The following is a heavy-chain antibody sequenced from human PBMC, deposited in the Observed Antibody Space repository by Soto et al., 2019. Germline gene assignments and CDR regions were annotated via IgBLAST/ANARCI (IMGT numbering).Heavy chain of an antibody. CDR1: GCTFSSYG. CDR2: ISYDGSNK. Sequence: GGSLRLSCAASGCTFSSYGMHWVRQDPGKGLEWVAVISYDGSNKYYADSVKGRFTISRDNSKNTLYLQMNSLSAEVAAVYFCAKDPRPQYSSGYFADWGQGTLVTVSS. CDR3: AKDPRPQYSSGYFAD. D-gene: IGHD3-22*01. V-gene: IGHV3-30*18. J-gene: IGHJ4*02.